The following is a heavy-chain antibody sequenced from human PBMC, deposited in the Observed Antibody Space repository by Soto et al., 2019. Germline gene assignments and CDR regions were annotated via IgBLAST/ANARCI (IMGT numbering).Heavy chain of an antibody. CDR1: GGTFSSYA. J-gene: IGHJ4*02. D-gene: IGHD3-22*01. CDR2: IIPIFGTS. Sequence: QVQLVQSGAEVKKPGSSVKVSCKASGGTFSSYAISWVRQAPGQGIEWMGGIIPIFGTSNYAQKFQGRVTITADESTSTAYMELSSLRSEDTAVYYCARRCGYYYDSSGPCCYWGQGTLVTVSS. V-gene: IGHV1-69*01. CDR3: ARRCGYYYDSSGPCCY.